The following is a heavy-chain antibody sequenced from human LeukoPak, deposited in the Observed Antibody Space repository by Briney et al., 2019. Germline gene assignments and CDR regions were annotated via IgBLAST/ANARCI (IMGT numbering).Heavy chain of an antibody. CDR1: GFTFTDYY. J-gene: IGHJ4*02. V-gene: IGHV3-11*04. CDR3: TRRPYSSSWYYFDY. Sequence: GGSLRLSCTVSGFTFTDYYMSWVRQAPGKGLEWVSYISSSGSMLHYADSVEGRFTISRDNAKNSLYLQMSSLRVEDTAVYYCTRRPYSSSWYYFDYWGQGTLVTVSS. D-gene: IGHD6-13*01. CDR2: ISSSGSML.